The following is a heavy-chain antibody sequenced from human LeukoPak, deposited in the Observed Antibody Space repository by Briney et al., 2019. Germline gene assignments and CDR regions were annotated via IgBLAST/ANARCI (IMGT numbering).Heavy chain of an antibody. CDR3: TTFYTRLTDY. CDR2: INQDGGEK. J-gene: IGHJ4*02. D-gene: IGHD2/OR15-2a*01. Sequence: GGSLRLSCAASGFIVSNYYMNWVRQAPGKGLEWLATINQDGGEKYYVDSVKGRFTISRDNAKNSLFLQMNSLRAEDTAVYYCTTFYTRLTDYWGQGTLVTVSS. V-gene: IGHV3-7*03. CDR1: GFIVSNYY.